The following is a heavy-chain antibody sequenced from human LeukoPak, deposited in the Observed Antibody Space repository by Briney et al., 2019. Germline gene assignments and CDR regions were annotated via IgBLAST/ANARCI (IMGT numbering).Heavy chain of an antibody. V-gene: IGHV1-2*02. CDR2: INPNSGGT. CDR3: ARDLRLPYYYDSSGYYYDAFDI. D-gene: IGHD3-22*01. CDR1: GYTFTGYY. J-gene: IGHJ3*02. Sequence: ASVKVSCKASGYTFTGYYMHWVRQAPGQGLEWMGWINPNSGGTNYAQKFQGRVTMTRDTSISTAYMELSRLRSDGTAVYYCARDLRLPYYYDSSGYYYDAFDIWGQGTMVTVSS.